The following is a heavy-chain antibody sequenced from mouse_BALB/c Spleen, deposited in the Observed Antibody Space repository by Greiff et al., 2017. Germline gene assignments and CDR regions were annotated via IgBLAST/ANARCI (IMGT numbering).Heavy chain of an antibody. Sequence: VQLQQSGPELVKPGASVKISCKASGYSFTGYYMHWVKQSHVKSLEWIGRINPYNGATSYNQNFKDKASLTVDKSSSTAYMELHSLTSEDSAVYYCAREEITTAKEAYYAMDYWGQGTSVTVSS. V-gene: IGHV1-31*01. D-gene: IGHD1-2*01. J-gene: IGHJ4*01. CDR1: GYSFTGYY. CDR3: AREEITTAKEAYYAMDY. CDR2: INPYNGAT.